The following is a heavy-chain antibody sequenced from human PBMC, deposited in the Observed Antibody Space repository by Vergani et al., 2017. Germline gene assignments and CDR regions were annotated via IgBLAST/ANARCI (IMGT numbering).Heavy chain of an antibody. J-gene: IGHJ4*02. CDR1: GGSFSGYY. CDR2: INHSGST. D-gene: IGHD3-10*01. CDR3: ARDYSGAGNWFDY. V-gene: IGHV4-34*01. Sequence: QVQLQQWGAGLLKPSETLSLTCAVYGGSFSGYYWSWIRQPPGTGLEWIREINHSGSTNYNPSLKSRVTISVHTSNNQCSLKLSSVNAAESAVYYCARDYSGAGNWFDYWGQGTLVTVSS.